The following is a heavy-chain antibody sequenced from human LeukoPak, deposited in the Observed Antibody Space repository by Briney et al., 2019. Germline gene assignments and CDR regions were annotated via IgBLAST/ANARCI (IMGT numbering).Heavy chain of an antibody. D-gene: IGHD3-9*01. CDR2: ISYDGSNK. CDR3: ARGDLLADDWLLSSESFDY. Sequence: PGGSLRLPCAASGFTLSSYAMHWVRQAPGKGLEWVAVISYDGSNKYYADSVKGRFTISRDNSKNTLYLQMNSLRAEDTAVYYCARGDLLADDWLLSSESFDYWGQGTLVTVSS. CDR1: GFTLSSYA. J-gene: IGHJ4*02. V-gene: IGHV3-30*04.